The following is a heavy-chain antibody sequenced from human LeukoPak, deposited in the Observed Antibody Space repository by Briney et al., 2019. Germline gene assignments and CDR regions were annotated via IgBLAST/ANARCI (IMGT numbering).Heavy chain of an antibody. V-gene: IGHV3-7*01. Sequence: GGSLRLSCAASGFTFSSYWMSWVRQARGKGLEWVANIKQDGSEKYYVDSVKGRFTISRDNAKNSLYLQMNSLRAEDTAVYYCARDKALFGVVITDYWGQGTLVTVSS. CDR1: GFTFSSYW. D-gene: IGHD3-3*01. J-gene: IGHJ4*02. CDR2: IKQDGSEK. CDR3: ARDKALFGVVITDY.